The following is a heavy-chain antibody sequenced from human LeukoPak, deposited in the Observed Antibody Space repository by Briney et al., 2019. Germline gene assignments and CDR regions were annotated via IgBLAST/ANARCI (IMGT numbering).Heavy chain of an antibody. CDR2: TSGSGAST. Sequence: PGGSLRLSCSASGFTFSSYAMTWVRQAPGKGLEVVSATSGSGASTYYADSVRGRFTISRDNSKNTLYLQMNSLRVEDTAVFYCAKGLGRRSSSRDMLNHWGQGTLVTVSS. V-gene: IGHV3-23*01. D-gene: IGHD6-13*01. J-gene: IGHJ5*02. CDR1: GFTFSSYA. CDR3: AKGLGRRSSSRDMLNH.